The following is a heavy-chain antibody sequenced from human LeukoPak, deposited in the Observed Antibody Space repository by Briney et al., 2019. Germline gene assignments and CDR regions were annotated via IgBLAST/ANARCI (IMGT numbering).Heavy chain of an antibody. CDR2: IIPIFGTA. D-gene: IGHD2-15*01. V-gene: IGHV1-69*06. CDR1: GGTFSSYA. CDR3: ARLVPVVVDKGRFDP. J-gene: IGHJ5*02. Sequence: SVKVSCKASGGTFSSYAISWVRQAPGQGLEWMGGIIPIFGTANYAQKFQGRVTITADKSTSTAYMELSSLRSEDTAVYYCARLVPVVVDKGRFDPWGQGTLVTVSS.